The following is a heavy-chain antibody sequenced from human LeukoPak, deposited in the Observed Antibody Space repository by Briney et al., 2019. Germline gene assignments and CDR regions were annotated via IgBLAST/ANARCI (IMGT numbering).Heavy chain of an antibody. CDR3: ARGYSESSYCFDY. CDR2: IWYDGRNR. CDR1: GFTFSTYG. Sequence: PGRSLRLSCGASGFTFSTYGMHWVRQAPGKGLEWVAVIWYDGRNRYYADSVKGRFTISRDNSKNTLYLQMDSLRVEDTAVYYCARGYSESSYCFDYWGQGTLVSVSS. D-gene: IGHD1-26*01. V-gene: IGHV3-33*01. J-gene: IGHJ4*02.